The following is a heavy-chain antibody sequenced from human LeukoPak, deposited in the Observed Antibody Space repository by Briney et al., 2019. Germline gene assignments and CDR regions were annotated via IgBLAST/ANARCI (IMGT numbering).Heavy chain of an antibody. CDR2: IYTSESTNYNPSL. D-gene: IGHD6-13*01. CDR3: ARVGSSWVGNFDY. Sequence: SETLSLTCTVSGGSISSYYWSWIRQPPGKGLEWIGYIYTSESTNYNPSLNYNPSLKSRVTISVDTSKNQFSLKLSSVTAADTAVYYCARVGSSWVGNFDYWGQGTLVTVSS. V-gene: IGHV4-4*08. J-gene: IGHJ4*02. CDR1: GGSISSYY.